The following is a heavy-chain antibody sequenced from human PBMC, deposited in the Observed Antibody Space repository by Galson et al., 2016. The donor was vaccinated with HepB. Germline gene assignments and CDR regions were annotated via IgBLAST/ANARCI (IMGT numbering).Heavy chain of an antibody. Sequence: SLRLSCAASGFTFSNYAMRWVRQAPGKGLEWVSGISWNSGSIGYADSVKGRFIISRDNAKNSLYMQMNSLRSEDTALYYCAKVDRWRYDAFDILGQGTMVTVSS. D-gene: IGHD3/OR15-3a*01. CDR1: GFTFSNYA. V-gene: IGHV3-9*01. CDR2: ISWNSGSI. J-gene: IGHJ3*02. CDR3: AKVDRWRYDAFDI.